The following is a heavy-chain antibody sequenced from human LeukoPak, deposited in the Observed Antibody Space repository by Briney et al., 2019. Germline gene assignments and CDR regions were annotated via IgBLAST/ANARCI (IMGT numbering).Heavy chain of an antibody. CDR3: AKDGSSYYYYGMDV. CDR2: ISWNSGSI. J-gene: IGHJ6*02. CDR1: GFTSDDYA. Sequence: GRSLRLSCAASGFTSDDYAMHWVRQAPGKGLEWVSGISWNSGSIGYADSVKGRFTISRDNAKNSLYLQMNSLRAEDTALYYCAKDGSSYYYYGMDVWGQGTTVTASS. V-gene: IGHV3-9*02.